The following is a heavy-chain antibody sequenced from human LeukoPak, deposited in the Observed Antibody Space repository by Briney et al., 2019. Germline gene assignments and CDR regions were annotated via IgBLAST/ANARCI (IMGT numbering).Heavy chain of an antibody. J-gene: IGHJ4*02. CDR3: AKDRILANFAGGFDY. CDR1: GFTFSTYA. D-gene: IGHD1-26*01. Sequence: GGSLRLSCAASGFTFSTYAITWVRQAPGKGLEWVSGISPSGDSTFYADSVKGRFTISRDNSKNTLYFQLHSLRAEDTALYYCAKDRILANFAGGFDYWGQGTPVTVSS. CDR2: ISPSGDST. V-gene: IGHV3-23*01.